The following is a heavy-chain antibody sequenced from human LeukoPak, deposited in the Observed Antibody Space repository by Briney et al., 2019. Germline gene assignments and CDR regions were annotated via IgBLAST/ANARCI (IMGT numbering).Heavy chain of an antibody. CDR2: ITISSKTM. J-gene: IGHJ4*02. D-gene: IGHD4-17*01. Sequence: PGGSLRLFCAASGFTLSIYEINWARQATGKGLVWVLSITISSKTMKDAASAKAPFTISRNNDKNSLDLQMSILRSEDTVVYYCARRKGDYHPFDYWGQGTLVTVSS. CDR3: ARRKGDYHPFDY. CDR1: GFTLSIYE. V-gene: IGHV3-48*03.